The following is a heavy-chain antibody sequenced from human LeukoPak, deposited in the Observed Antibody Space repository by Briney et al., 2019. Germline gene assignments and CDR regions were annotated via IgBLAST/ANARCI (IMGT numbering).Heavy chain of an antibody. CDR3: ARDRRGYGDNWYFDL. CDR1: GGSISSGGYY. CDR2: IYYSGST. D-gene: IGHD4-17*01. Sequence: SQTLSLTCTVSGGSISSGGYYWSWIRQNPGKGLEWIGYIYYSGSTYYNPSLKSRVTISVDTSKNQFSLKLSSVTAADTAVYYYARDRRGYGDNWYFDLWGRGTLVTVSS. V-gene: IGHV4-31*03. J-gene: IGHJ2*01.